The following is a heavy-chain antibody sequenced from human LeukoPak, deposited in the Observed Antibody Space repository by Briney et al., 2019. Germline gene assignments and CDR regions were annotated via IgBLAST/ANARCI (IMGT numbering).Heavy chain of an antibody. D-gene: IGHD3-10*01. Sequence: SETLSLTCAVSGGSISSSNWWSWVRQPPGKGLEWIGHIYATGTTNYNPSLNSRVTMSIDTSKNQFSLNLRSVTAADTAVYYCAKVAKYYYGPETYFFFEHWGQGTLVTVSS. V-gene: IGHV4-4*02. CDR3: AKVAKYYYGPETYFFFEH. CDR1: GGSISSSNW. J-gene: IGHJ4*02. CDR2: IYATGTT.